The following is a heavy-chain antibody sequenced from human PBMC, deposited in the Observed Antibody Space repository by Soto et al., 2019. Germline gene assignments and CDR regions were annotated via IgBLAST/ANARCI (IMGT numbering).Heavy chain of an antibody. CDR2: ISWDGGST. CDR1: GFTFDDYT. V-gene: IGHV3-43*01. Sequence: GGSLRLSCAASGFTFDDYTMHWVRQAPGKGLEWVSLISWDGGSTYYADSVKGRFTISRDNSKNSLYLQMNSLRTEDTALYYCAKDISGSQAYDYYYYYMDVWGKGTTVTVSS. D-gene: IGHD1-26*01. J-gene: IGHJ6*03. CDR3: AKDISGSQAYDYYYYYMDV.